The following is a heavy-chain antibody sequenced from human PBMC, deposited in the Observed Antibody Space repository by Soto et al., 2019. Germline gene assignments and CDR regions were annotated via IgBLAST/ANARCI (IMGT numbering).Heavy chain of an antibody. J-gene: IGHJ4*02. CDR2: IYHTGST. Sequence: QVQLQESGPGLVKPSQTLSLTCTVSGVSISSGGYYWSWIRQHPGKGLEWIGYIYHTGSTYHNPSLKGRVTISVDTSNNQFSLNLSSVTAADTAVYHCARSQVAMIHPFEYWGQGTLVTVSS. V-gene: IGHV4-31*03. CDR1: GVSISSGGYY. D-gene: IGHD3-22*01. CDR3: ARSQVAMIHPFEY.